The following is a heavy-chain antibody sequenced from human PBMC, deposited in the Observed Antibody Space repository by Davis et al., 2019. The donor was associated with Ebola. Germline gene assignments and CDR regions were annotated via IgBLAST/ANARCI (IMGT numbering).Heavy chain of an antibody. V-gene: IGHV3-30*18. D-gene: IGHD1-14*01. CDR2: ISYDGSNK. CDR3: AKDTGIPWGMDV. Sequence: GGSLRLSCAGSGFAFGDYAMHWVRQAPGKGLEWVAVISYDGSNKYYADSVKGRFTISRANSKNTLYRQMNSLRAEDTAVYYCAKDTGIPWGMDVWGKGTTVTVSS. CDR1: GFAFGDYA. J-gene: IGHJ6*04.